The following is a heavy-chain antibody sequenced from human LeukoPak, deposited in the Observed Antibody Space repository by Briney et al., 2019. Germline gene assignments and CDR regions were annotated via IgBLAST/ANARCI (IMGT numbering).Heavy chain of an antibody. D-gene: IGHD7-27*01. CDR2: IYYSGST. CDR1: GGSISSSSYY. Sequence: SETLSLTCTVSGGSISSSSYYWGWIRRPPGKGLEWIGSIYYSGSTYYNPSLKSRVTISVDTSKNQFSLKLSSVTAADTAVYYCARLSVMGNCFDYWGQGTLVTVSS. V-gene: IGHV4-39*01. J-gene: IGHJ4*02. CDR3: ARLSVMGNCFDY.